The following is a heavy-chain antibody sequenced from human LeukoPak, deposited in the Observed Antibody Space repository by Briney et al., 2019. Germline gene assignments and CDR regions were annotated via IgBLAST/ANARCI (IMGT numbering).Heavy chain of an antibody. Sequence: PSETLSLTCTVSGGFISSSSFYWGWIRQTPGKGLEWIGSIYYDGTTYYNPSPKSRVTISADTSKNQFSLKLSPVTAADTAVYYCARLIPYYYDSSGYRYYFDFWGQGTLVTVSS. J-gene: IGHJ4*02. V-gene: IGHV4-39*01. CDR1: GGFISSSSFY. CDR3: ARLIPYYYDSSGYRYYFDF. CDR2: IYYDGTT. D-gene: IGHD3-22*01.